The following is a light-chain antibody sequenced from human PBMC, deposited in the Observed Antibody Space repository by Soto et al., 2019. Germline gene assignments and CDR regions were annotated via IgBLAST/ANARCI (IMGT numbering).Light chain of an antibody. Sequence: QSALTQPRAGSGSPGQSVTVSCIGTSSDVGDYNSVSWYQQHPGKAPKLMIYDVSKRPSGVPDRFSGSKSGNTASLTISGLQAEDEAEYYCCSYVGSYSYVFGIG. V-gene: IGLV2-11*01. CDR3: CSYVGSYSYV. CDR1: SSDVGDYNS. J-gene: IGLJ1*01. CDR2: DVS.